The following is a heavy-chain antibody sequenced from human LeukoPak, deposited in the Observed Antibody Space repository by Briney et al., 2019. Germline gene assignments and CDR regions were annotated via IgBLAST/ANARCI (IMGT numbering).Heavy chain of an antibody. J-gene: IGHJ5*01. Sequence: GGSLRLSCAMSGFTFSNYAMTWVRQAPGKGLEWVSTIGGGDGSTHYADSVKGRFTISRDNSKNTLYLQMNSLRAEDTAVYYCAKNRGSSVAYDSWGQGTLVTVSS. CDR3: AKNRGSSVAYDS. CDR2: IGGGDGST. CDR1: GFTFSNYA. V-gene: IGHV3-23*01. D-gene: IGHD2-2*01.